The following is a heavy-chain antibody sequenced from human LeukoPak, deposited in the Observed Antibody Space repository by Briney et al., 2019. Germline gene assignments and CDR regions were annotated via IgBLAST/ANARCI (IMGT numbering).Heavy chain of an antibody. J-gene: IGHJ4*02. CDR3: ASTIGAAGTQY. Sequence: GGSLRLSCAASGFSFSSYSMNWVRQAPGKGLEWVSSISSTSRSSYIFYAESVKGRFTISRDNTKNSLFLQMNSLVAEDTAVYYCASTIGAAGTQYWGQGTLVTVSS. CDR2: ISSTSRSSYI. D-gene: IGHD6-13*01. V-gene: IGHV3-21*01. CDR1: GFSFSSYS.